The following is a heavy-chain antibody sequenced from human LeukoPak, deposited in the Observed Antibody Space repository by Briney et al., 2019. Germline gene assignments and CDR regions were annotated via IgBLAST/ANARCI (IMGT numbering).Heavy chain of an antibody. CDR1: GFTFSSYA. Sequence: PGRSLRLSCAASGFTFSSYAMHWVRQAPGKGLEWVAVISYDGSNKYYADSVKGRFTISRDNSKNTLYLQMNSLRAEDTAVYYCARDGMAIFGPIGWFDPWGQGTLVTVSS. D-gene: IGHD3-3*01. CDR3: ARDGMAIFGPIGWFDP. J-gene: IGHJ5*02. V-gene: IGHV3-30-3*01. CDR2: ISYDGSNK.